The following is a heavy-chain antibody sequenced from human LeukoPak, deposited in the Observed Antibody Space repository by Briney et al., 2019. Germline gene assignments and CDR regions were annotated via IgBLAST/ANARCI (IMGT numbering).Heavy chain of an antibody. CDR2: IYHSGST. Sequence: PSGTLSLTCAVSGGSISSSNWWSWVRQPPGKGLEWIGEIYHSGSTNYNPSLKSRVTISVDKSKNQFSLKLSSVTAADTAVYYCARAAVAVPYNWFDPWGQGTLVTVSS. J-gene: IGHJ5*02. CDR1: GGSISSSNW. V-gene: IGHV4-4*02. D-gene: IGHD6-19*01. CDR3: ARAAVAVPYNWFDP.